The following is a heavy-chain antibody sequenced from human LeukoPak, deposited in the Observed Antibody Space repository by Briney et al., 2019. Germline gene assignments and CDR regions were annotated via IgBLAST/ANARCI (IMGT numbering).Heavy chain of an antibody. CDR2: VDYSGST. Sequence: KPSETLSLTCTVSGGSISTYYWTWIRQTPGKGLEWIGYVDYSGSTNYNPSLKSRVTISVDTPENQFSLRLSSVTAADSAMYYCARAGSGYSFDIWGQGTLVTVSS. CDR1: GGSISTYY. CDR3: ARAGSGYSFDI. D-gene: IGHD3-3*01. J-gene: IGHJ3*02. V-gene: IGHV4-59*01.